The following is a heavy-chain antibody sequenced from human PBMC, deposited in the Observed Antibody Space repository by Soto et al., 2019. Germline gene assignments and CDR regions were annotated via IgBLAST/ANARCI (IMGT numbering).Heavy chain of an antibody. CDR1: GDSVSGNSAA. V-gene: IGHV6-1*01. CDR3: AREFPYHESCDSYFDY. D-gene: IGHD1-26*01. J-gene: IGHJ4*02. CDR2: TYYRSKWYN. Sequence: SQTLSLTCAISGDSVSGNSAAWNWIRQSPSRGLEWLGRTYYRSKWYNDYAVSVKSRITVTPDTSKNQFSLRLNSVTPEDTAVYYCAREFPYHESCDSYFDYWGQGALVTVSS.